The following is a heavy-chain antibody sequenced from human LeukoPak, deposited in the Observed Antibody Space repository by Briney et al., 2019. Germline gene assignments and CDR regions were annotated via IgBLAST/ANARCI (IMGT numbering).Heavy chain of an antibody. J-gene: IGHJ6*03. V-gene: IGHV3-21*01. CDR3: ARARVPAASDHYYYMDV. CDR2: ISSSSSYI. Sequence: GGSLRLSCAASGFTFSSYSMNWVRQAPGKGLEWVSSISSSSSYIYYADSVKGRFTISRDNAKNSLYLQMNSLRAEDTAVYYCARARVPAASDHYYYMDVWGKGTTVTVSS. CDR1: GFTFSSYS. D-gene: IGHD2-2*01.